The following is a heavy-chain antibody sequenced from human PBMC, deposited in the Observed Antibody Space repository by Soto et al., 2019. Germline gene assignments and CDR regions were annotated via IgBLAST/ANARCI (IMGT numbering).Heavy chain of an antibody. J-gene: IGHJ3*02. Sequence: PGGSLRLSCAVSGFTFDDFAMHWVRQAPGKGLEWVSGISWSSGSIGYADSVKGRFTISRDNAKYSLYLKMNSLRTEDTALYYCAKDMNGYSYGGAFDIWGQGTMVTVS. V-gene: IGHV3-9*01. D-gene: IGHD5-18*01. CDR1: GFTFDDFA. CDR3: AKDMNGYSYGGAFDI. CDR2: ISWSSGSI.